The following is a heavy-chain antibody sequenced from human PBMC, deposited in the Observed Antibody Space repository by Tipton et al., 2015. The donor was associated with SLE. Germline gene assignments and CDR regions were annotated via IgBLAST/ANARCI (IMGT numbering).Heavy chain of an antibody. J-gene: IGHJ3*02. V-gene: IGHV1-69*05. CDR3: ASTPDVYDFWIGYWRAFDI. D-gene: IGHD3-3*01. Sequence: QSGAEVKKPGSSVKVSCKASGGTFSSYAISWVRQAPGQGLEWMGGIIPIFGTANYAQKFQGRVTITTDESTSTAYMELSSLRSEDTAVYYFASTPDVYDFWIGYWRAFDIWGQGTMVTVSS. CDR1: GGTFSSYA. CDR2: IIPIFGTA.